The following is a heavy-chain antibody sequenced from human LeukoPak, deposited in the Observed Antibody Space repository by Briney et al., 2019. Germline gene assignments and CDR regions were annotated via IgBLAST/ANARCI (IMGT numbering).Heavy chain of an antibody. CDR2: IIPIFGTA. CDR1: GGTFSSFA. J-gene: IGHJ5*02. CDR3: ARDGGGSNWFDP. D-gene: IGHD2-15*01. Sequence: VKVSCKASGGTFSSFAISWVRQAPWKGLGWMGGIIPIFGTANYAQKFQGRVTITTDESTSTAYMELSSLRSEDTAVYYCARDGGGSNWFDPWGQGTLVTVSS. V-gene: IGHV1-69*13.